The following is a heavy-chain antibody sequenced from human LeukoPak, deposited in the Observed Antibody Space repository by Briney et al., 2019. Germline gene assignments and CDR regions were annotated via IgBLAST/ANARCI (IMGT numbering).Heavy chain of an antibody. CDR2: IYYSGST. CDR3: ARVTGYMIEDYFDY. V-gene: IGHV4-59*01. D-gene: IGHD3-22*01. Sequence: SETLSLTCTVSGGSLSSYYWSWIRQPPGKGLEWTGYIYYSGSTNYNPSLKSRVTISVDTSKNQFSLRLSSVTAADTAVYYCARVTGYMIEDYFDYWGQGTLVTVSS. J-gene: IGHJ4*02. CDR1: GGSLSSYY.